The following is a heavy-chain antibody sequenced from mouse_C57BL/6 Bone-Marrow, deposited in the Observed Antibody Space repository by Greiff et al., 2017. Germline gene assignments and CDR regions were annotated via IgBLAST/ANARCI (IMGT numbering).Heavy chain of an antibody. Sequence: QVQLQQPGAELVRPGSSVKLSCKASGYTFTSYWMHWVKQRPIQGLEWIGNIDPSDSETHYNQKFKDKATLTVDKSSSTAYMQLSSLTSEDSAVYYCARDYYGSGDYWGQGTTLTVSS. CDR2: IDPSDSET. CDR3: ARDYYGSGDY. V-gene: IGHV1-52*01. CDR1: GYTFTSYW. D-gene: IGHD1-1*01. J-gene: IGHJ2*01.